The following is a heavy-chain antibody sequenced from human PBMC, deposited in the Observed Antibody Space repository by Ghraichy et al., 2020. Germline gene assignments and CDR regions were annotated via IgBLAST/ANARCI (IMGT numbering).Heavy chain of an antibody. CDR2: ISGSGGNT. D-gene: IGHD3-10*01. J-gene: IGHJ4*02. V-gene: IGHV3-23*01. CDR3: AKGRGQPPVGYFDY. CDR1: GFTFSSYA. Sequence: LSLTCAASGFTFSSYAMSWVRQAPGKGLEWVSFISGSGGNTHYADSVKGRFTISRDNSKNTLYVQMNSLRAEDTAVYYCAKGRGQPPVGYFDYWGQGTRVTVSS.